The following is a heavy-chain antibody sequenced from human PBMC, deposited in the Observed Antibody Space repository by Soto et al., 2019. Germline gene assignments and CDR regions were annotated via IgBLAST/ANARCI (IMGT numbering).Heavy chain of an antibody. CDR3: ARVFGFGGMDV. V-gene: IGHV4-30-4*01. CDR1: GGSISSGDYY. CDR2: IYYSGST. D-gene: IGHD3-10*01. J-gene: IGHJ6*02. Sequence: TSETLSLTCTVSGGSISSGDYYWSWIRQPPGKGLEWIGYIYYSGSTYYNPSLKSRVTISVDTSKNQISLKLSSVTAADTAVYYCARVFGFGGMDVWGQGTTVTVSS.